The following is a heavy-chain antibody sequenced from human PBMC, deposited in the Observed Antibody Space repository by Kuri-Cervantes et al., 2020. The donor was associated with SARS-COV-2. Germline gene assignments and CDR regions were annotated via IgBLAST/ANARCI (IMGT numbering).Heavy chain of an antibody. CDR3: ARDPWLITIFGVVTRYGMDV. D-gene: IGHD3-3*01. J-gene: IGHJ6*02. CDR2: IYYSGST. CDR1: GGSISSYY. Sequence: SETLSLTCTVSGGSISSYYWSWIRQPPGKGLEWIGYIYYSGSTNYIPSLKSRVTISVDTSKNQFSLKLSSVTAADTAMYYCARDPWLITIFGVVTRYGMDVWGRGTTVTVSS. V-gene: IGHV4-59*12.